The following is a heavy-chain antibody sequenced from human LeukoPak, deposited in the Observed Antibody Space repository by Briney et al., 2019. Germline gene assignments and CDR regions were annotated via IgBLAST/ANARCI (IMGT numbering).Heavy chain of an antibody. D-gene: IGHD2-15*01. CDR1: GFTFSSHW. CDR2: INSDGSDT. Sequence: GSLRLSCAASGFTFSSHWMHWVRQAPGKGLVWVSHINSDGSDTSYADSVKGRFTISRDNAKNTLYLQMNSLRAEDTAVYYCVRGRFGGYFDHWGQGSLVTVSS. V-gene: IGHV3-74*01. J-gene: IGHJ4*02. CDR3: VRGRFGGYFDH.